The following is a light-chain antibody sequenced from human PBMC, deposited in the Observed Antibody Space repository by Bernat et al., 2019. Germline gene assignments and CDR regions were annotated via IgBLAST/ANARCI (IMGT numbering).Light chain of an antibody. CDR3: SSYASSNTYV. V-gene: IGLV2-8*01. CDR1: SSDVGGYNY. J-gene: IGLJ1*01. CDR2: EVS. Sequence: QSALTQPPSASGSPGQSVTISCTGTSSDVGGYNYVSWYQQHPDKAPKLIISEVSKRPSGVPDRFSGSKSGNTASLTVSGLQAEDEADYYCSSYASSNTYVFGTGTKVTVL.